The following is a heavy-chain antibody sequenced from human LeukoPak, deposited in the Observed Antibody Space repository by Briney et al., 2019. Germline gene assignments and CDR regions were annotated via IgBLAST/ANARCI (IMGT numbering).Heavy chain of an antibody. CDR2: IRYDGSKT. D-gene: IGHD3-22*01. CDR1: GFTFSTYG. J-gene: IGHJ4*02. V-gene: IGHV3-30*02. Sequence: GGSLRLSCAASGFTFSTYGIHWARQAPGKGLEWVAFIRYDGSKTHYADSVKGRFTISRDNAKNTLYLQMNSLRVEDTAVYYCARLSYDSGGYYTFDYWGRGTLVTVSS. CDR3: ARLSYDSGGYYTFDY.